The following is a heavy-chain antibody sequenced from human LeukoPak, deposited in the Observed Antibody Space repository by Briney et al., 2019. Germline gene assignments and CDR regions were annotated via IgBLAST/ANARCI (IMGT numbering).Heavy chain of an antibody. Sequence: GGSLRLSRAASGFTFTSYWMHWVRQAPGKGLVWASRINIDGSSTTYADSVKGRFTISRDNAKNTVYLQMNSLRAEDTAVYYCATGYRDYGVGYWGQGTLVTVSS. D-gene: IGHD5-12*01. CDR1: GFTFTSYW. J-gene: IGHJ4*02. CDR2: INIDGSST. V-gene: IGHV3-74*01. CDR3: ATGYRDYGVGY.